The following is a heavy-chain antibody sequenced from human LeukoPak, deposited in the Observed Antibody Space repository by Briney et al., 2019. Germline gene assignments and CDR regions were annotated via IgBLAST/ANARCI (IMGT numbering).Heavy chain of an antibody. CDR1: GYSISSGYY. V-gene: IGHV4-38-2*02. CDR2: IDHSGST. D-gene: IGHD4-17*01. CDR3: ARFHSSGDYTFDY. J-gene: IGHJ4*02. Sequence: SETLSLTCTVSGYSISSGYYWGWIRQPPGKGLEWTGSIDHSGSTYYNPSLKSRVTISVDTSKNQFSLKLSSVTAADTAVYYCARFHSSGDYTFDYWGQGTLVTVSS.